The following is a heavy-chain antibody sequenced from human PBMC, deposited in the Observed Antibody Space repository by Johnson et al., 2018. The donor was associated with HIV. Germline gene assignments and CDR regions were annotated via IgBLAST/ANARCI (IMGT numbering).Heavy chain of an antibody. CDR3: ARGGYCTGGVCLGDAFDI. V-gene: IGHV3-20*04. D-gene: IGHD2-8*02. CDR2: INWNGGRT. CDR1: GFTFDDYG. J-gene: IGHJ3*02. Sequence: EKLVESGGGVVRPGGSLRLSCAASGFTFDDYGMSWVRQAPGKGLEWVSGINWNGGRTGYADSVKGRFTISRDNDKNSLYLQMNSRIAEDTALYYCARGGYCTGGVCLGDAFDIWGQGTMVTVSS.